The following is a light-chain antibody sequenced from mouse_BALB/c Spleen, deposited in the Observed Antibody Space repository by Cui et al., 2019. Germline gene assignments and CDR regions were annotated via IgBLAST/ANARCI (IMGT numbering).Light chain of an antibody. Sequence: QIVLTKPPASMCGSLGEDITLPCSTSSSVSYLHWYQQKPGTSPKLLIYSASNLASGVPSRFSGSGSGTFFSLTISSVEAEDAADYYCHQWCSYPLTFGGGTKLEIK. CDR3: HQWCSYPLT. V-gene: IGKV4-80*01. J-gene: IGKJ1*01. CDR2: SAS. CDR1: SSVSY.